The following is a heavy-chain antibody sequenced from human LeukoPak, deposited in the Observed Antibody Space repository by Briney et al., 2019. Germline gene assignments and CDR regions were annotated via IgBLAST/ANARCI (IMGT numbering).Heavy chain of an antibody. CDR3: ARETSSGYYFDAFDL. CDR2: ISGSSGYI. D-gene: IGHD3-22*01. Sequence: GGSLRLSCAASGFTFSSYSMNWVRQAPGKGLEWVSFISGSSGYIYYADSVKGRFTISRDNAKNSLYLQMNSLRAEDTAVYYCARETSSGYYFDAFDLWGQGTMVTVSS. CDR1: GFTFSSYS. J-gene: IGHJ3*01. V-gene: IGHV3-21*01.